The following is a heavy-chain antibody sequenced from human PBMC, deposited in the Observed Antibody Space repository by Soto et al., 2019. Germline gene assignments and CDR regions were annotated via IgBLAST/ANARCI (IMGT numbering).Heavy chain of an antibody. D-gene: IGHD3-22*01. CDR2: IYSGGST. CDR3: ARDRVESGYPEYFQH. CDR1: GFTVSSNY. V-gene: IGHV3-53*01. J-gene: IGHJ1*01. Sequence: EVQLVESGGGLIQPGGSLRLSCAASGFTVSSNYMSWVRQAPGKGLEWVSVIYSGGSTYYADSVKGRFTISRDNSENTLYLQMNRLRAEDTAVYYCARDRVESGYPEYFQHWGQGTLVTVSS.